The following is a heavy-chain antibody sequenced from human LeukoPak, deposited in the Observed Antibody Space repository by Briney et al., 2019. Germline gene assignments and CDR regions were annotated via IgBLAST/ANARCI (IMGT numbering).Heavy chain of an antibody. CDR2: IKQDGSEK. V-gene: IGHV3-7*01. D-gene: IGHD4-17*01. CDR3: ARVPACGDYSDY. CDR1: GFTFSSFW. Sequence: GGSLRLSCATFGFTFSSFWMTWVRQAPGKGLDWVANIKQDGSEKYYVDSVKGRFTISRDNSKDSLYLQMNSLRAEDTAVYYCARVPACGDYSDYWGQGTLVTVSS. J-gene: IGHJ4*02.